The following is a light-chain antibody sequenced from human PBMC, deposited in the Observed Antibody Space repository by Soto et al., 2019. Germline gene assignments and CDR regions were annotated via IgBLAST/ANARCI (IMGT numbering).Light chain of an antibody. Sequence: DIQITQYPSSLSASVGDRVTITCRASQGIDNHLAGYQQQPGKATKLLIYAASNLQSGVPSRFTGSGSGTDFTLTISSLQPEDAATYYCLQTRSYPSTFGGGTKVDIK. CDR3: LQTRSYPST. J-gene: IGKJ4*01. CDR1: QGIDNH. CDR2: AAS. V-gene: IGKV1-27*01.